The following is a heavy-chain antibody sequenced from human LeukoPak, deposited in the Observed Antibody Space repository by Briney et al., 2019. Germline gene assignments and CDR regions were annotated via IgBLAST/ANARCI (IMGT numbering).Heavy chain of an antibody. Sequence: ASVKVSCKVSGYTLTELSMHWVRQAPGKGLEWMGGFDPEDGETIYAQKFQGRVTITEDTSTDTAYMELSSLRSEDTAVYYCATAIVTTVTTPFDYWGQGTLVTVSS. CDR2: FDPEDGET. V-gene: IGHV1-24*01. CDR3: ATAIVTTVTTPFDY. D-gene: IGHD4-17*01. J-gene: IGHJ4*02. CDR1: GYTLTELS.